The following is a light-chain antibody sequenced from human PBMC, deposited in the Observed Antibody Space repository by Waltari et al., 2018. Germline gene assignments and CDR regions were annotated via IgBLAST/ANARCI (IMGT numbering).Light chain of an antibody. Sequence: EIVFTQSPGPVSLSPGGGATLSCRASQSVASSYVAWYQQKPGQAPRLLIYGGSGRATGSADRCSGSWSETDFSITSSRVRHEDSAYYYCQQYATSPRTFGQGTQVEIK. CDR2: GGS. CDR1: QSVASSY. CDR3: QQYATSPRT. V-gene: IGKV3-20*01. J-gene: IGKJ1*01.